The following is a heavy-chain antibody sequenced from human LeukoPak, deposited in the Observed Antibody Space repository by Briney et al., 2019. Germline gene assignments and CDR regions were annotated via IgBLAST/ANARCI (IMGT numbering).Heavy chain of an antibody. CDR2: INPDGSEK. J-gene: IGHJ5*01. Sequence: SGGSLRLSCAASGFTFSSYWMAWVRQAPGKGLEWVANINPDGSEKYYVDSMKGRFTISRDNAKSALYLQIDSLRPEDTAAYSCARWGMTSTIDSWGQGTLDTVSS. CDR1: GFTFSSYW. V-gene: IGHV3-7*01. D-gene: IGHD1-26*01. CDR3: ARWGMTSTIDS.